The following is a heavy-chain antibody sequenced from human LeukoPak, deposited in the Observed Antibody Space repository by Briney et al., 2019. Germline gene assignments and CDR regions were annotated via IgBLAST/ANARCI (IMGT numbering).Heavy chain of an antibody. J-gene: IGHJ3*02. Sequence: SETLSLTCTVSGDSISSSSYYWSWIRQPAGKGLEWIGRIYTSGSTNYNPSLKSRVTMSVDTSKNQFSLKLSSVTAADTAVYYCARTRVYYYDSSGYPYDAFDIWGQGTMVTVSS. CDR2: IYTSGST. D-gene: IGHD3-22*01. CDR3: ARTRVYYYDSSGYPYDAFDI. CDR1: GDSISSSSYY. V-gene: IGHV4-61*02.